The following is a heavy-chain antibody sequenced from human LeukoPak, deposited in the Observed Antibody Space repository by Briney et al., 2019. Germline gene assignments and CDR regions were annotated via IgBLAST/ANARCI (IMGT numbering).Heavy chain of an antibody. CDR1: GGTFSSYA. Sequence: SVKVSCKASGGTFSSYAISRVRQAPGQGLEWMGRIIPIFGIANYAQKFQGRVTITADKSTSTAYMELSSLRSEDTAAYYCARAPDLYDSSGYLAYWGQGTLVTVSS. CDR3: ARAPDLYDSSGYLAY. J-gene: IGHJ4*02. V-gene: IGHV1-69*04. D-gene: IGHD3-22*01. CDR2: IIPIFGIA.